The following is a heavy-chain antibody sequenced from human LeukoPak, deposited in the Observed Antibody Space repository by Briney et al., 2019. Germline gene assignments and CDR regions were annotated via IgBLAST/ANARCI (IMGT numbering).Heavy chain of an antibody. J-gene: IGHJ4*02. CDR3: EIYTGYDSF. CDR2: MSPDSGYT. Sequence: VASVKVSCKASGYTFTSYDITWVQQATGQGLEWMGWMSPDSGYTGYAQTFQGRVSLTRNTSVSTAFMELSSLRSEDTAVYYCEIYTGYDSFWGQGTLVTVSS. D-gene: IGHD5-12*01. V-gene: IGHV1-8*01. CDR1: GYTFTSYD.